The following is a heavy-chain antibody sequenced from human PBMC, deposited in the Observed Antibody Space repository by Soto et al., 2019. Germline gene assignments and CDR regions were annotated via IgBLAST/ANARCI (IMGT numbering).Heavy chain of an antibody. CDR1: GYTFNIYG. Sequence: ASVKVSCKASGYTFNIYGINWVRQAPRQGLEWMGWISPYNGNQKYAQNLQGRVTMTTDTSTSTAYMELRSLRSDDTAMYYCARDLDGSGSYYTDYWGHGTRVPVPS. V-gene: IGHV1-18*01. D-gene: IGHD3-10*01. J-gene: IGHJ4*01. CDR2: ISPYNGNQ. CDR3: ARDLDGSGSYYTDY.